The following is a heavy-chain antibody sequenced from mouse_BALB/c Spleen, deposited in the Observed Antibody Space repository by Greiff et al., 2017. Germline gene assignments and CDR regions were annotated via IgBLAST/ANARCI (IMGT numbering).Heavy chain of an antibody. J-gene: IGHJ3*01. Sequence: QVTLKECGPGILQPSQTLSLTCSFSGFSLSTSGMGVGWIRQPSGKGLEWLAHIWWDDDKRYNPALKSRLTISKDTSSNQVFLKIASVDTADTATYYCARNYYGSSYSWFAYWGQGTLVTVSA. CDR2: IWWDDDK. V-gene: IGHV8-8*01. CDR1: GFSLSTSGMG. D-gene: IGHD1-1*01. CDR3: ARNYYGSSYSWFAY.